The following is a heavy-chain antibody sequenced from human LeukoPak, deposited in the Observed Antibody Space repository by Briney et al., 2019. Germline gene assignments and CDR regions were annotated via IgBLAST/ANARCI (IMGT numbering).Heavy chain of an antibody. J-gene: IGHJ3*02. Sequence: SETLSLTCTVSGGSISSSSYYWGWIRQPPGKGLEWIGSIYYSGSTYYNPSLKSRVTISVDTSKNQFSLKLSSVTAADTAVYYCASSNTGGDAFDIWGQGTMVTVSS. D-gene: IGHD1-14*01. V-gene: IGHV4-39*07. CDR2: IYYSGST. CDR1: GGSISSSSYY. CDR3: ASSNTGGDAFDI.